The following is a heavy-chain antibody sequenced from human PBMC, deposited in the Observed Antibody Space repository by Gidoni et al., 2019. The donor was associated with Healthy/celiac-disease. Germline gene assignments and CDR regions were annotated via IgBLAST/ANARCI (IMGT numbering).Heavy chain of an antibody. CDR2: IYYSGST. J-gene: IGHJ3*02. D-gene: IGHD3-10*01. V-gene: IGHV4-31*03. CDR1: AGSISSGGYY. Sequence: QVQLQESGPGLVTPSQTLSLTCTFSAGSISSGGYYWSWIRPHPGKGLEWIGYIYYSGSTYYNPALKSRVTISVDTSKNQFSLKLSSVTAADTAVYYCARNKNLLWFGELLGAFDIWGQGTMVTVSS. CDR3: ARNKNLLWFGELLGAFDI.